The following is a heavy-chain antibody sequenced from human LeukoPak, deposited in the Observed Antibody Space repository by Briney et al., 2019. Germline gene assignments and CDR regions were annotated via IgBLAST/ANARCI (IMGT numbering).Heavy chain of an antibody. CDR2: ISSSGTTI. J-gene: IGHJ4*02. V-gene: IGHV3-11*04. CDR3: ARASTNNYDSGGYWFDY. Sequence: GGSLTLSCAASGFTFSDYYMNWIRQARGKGLEWVSYISSSGTTIYYADSVKGRFTISRDNAKNSLYLQMNSLRAEDTAVYYCARASTNNYDSGGYWFDYWGQGTLVTVSS. CDR1: GFTFSDYY. D-gene: IGHD3-22*01.